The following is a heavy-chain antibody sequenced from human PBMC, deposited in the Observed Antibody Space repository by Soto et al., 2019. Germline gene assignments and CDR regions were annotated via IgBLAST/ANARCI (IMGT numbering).Heavy chain of an antibody. Sequence: GGSLRLSCAASGFTFSSYVMTWVRQAPGKGLEWVSAISGSGGNTYYADSVKGRFTISRDNTKNTLYLQMNSLRAEDTAVFYCAKSVITFGGVIDYWGQGTLVTVSS. J-gene: IGHJ4*02. CDR3: AKSVITFGGVIDY. CDR1: GFTFSSYV. V-gene: IGHV3-23*01. CDR2: ISGSGGNT. D-gene: IGHD3-16*02.